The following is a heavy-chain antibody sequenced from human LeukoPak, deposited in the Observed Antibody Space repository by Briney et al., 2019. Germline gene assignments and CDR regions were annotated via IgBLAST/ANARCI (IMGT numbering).Heavy chain of an antibody. CDR2: FDPEGGET. Sequence: ASVKVSCKVSGYTLTALSVHWVRQAPGKGLEWMGGFDPEGGETIYAQNFQGRVTMTEDTSTDTAYMVLSSLTSEDTAVYYCAADTSRWDLSFDYWGQGTLVTVS. CDR1: GYTLTALS. D-gene: IGHD6-19*01. J-gene: IGHJ4*02. CDR3: AADTSRWDLSFDY. V-gene: IGHV1-24*01.